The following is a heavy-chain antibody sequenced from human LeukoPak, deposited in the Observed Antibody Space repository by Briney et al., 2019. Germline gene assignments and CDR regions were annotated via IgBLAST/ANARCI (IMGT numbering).Heavy chain of an antibody. V-gene: IGHV3-23*01. CDR2: LGGGDAGI. J-gene: IGHJ4*02. CDR1: GFTSITYG. Sequence: PGGSLRLPCEGSGFTSITYGMSWVRQAPGKGLEWVSTLGGGDAGIYYADSVYDRFTISRDKSKNTLYLQMNSLRVEDTAVYYCAKDRGSGWYFDYWGQGTLVTVSS. CDR3: AKDRGSGWYFDY. D-gene: IGHD6-19*01.